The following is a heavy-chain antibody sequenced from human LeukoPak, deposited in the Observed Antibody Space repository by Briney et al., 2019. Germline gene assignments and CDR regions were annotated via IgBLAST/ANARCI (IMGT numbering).Heavy chain of an antibody. CDR1: GGSFSGYY. CDR2: INHSGST. Sequence: PSETLSLTCAVYGGSFSGYYWSWIRQPPGKGLEWIGEINHSGSTNYNPSLKSRVTISVDTSKNQFSLKVSSVTAADTAVYYCARGMTLPDYWGQGTLVTVSS. V-gene: IGHV4-34*01. J-gene: IGHJ4*02. CDR3: ARGMTLPDY. D-gene: IGHD3-16*01.